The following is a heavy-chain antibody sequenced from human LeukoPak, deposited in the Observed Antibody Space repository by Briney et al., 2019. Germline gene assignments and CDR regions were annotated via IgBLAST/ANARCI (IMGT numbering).Heavy chain of an antibody. CDR1: GFTFSSYA. CDR2: ISYDGSNK. CDR3: AKDLLVTIFGVVINLFDY. V-gene: IGHV3-30-3*01. J-gene: IGHJ4*02. Sequence: GGSLRLSCAASGFTFSSYAMHWVRQAPGKGLEWVAVISYDGSNKYYADSVKGRFTISRDNSKNTLYLQMNSLRAEDTAVYYCAKDLLVTIFGVVINLFDYWGQGTLVTVSS. D-gene: IGHD3-3*01.